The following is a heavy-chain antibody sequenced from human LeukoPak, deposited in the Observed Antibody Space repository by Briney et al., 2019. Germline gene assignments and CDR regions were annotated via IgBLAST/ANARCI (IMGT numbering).Heavy chain of an antibody. J-gene: IGHJ6*02. D-gene: IGHD4-11*01. Sequence: GESLRLSCAASGFTLRSYWMDWVRQAPGKGLEWVAIINGDESVRNYVDAVEGRFTISRDNAKNSLYLQMNSLRAEDTAVYYCARDLQTTDPYYYYYGMDVWGQGTTVTVSS. CDR2: INGDESVR. CDR3: ARDLQTTDPYYYYYGMDV. V-gene: IGHV3-7*03. CDR1: GFTLRSYW.